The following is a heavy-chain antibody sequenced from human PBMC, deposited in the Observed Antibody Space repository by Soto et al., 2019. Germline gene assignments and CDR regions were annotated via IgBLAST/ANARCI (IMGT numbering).Heavy chain of an antibody. CDR1: GFTFSTYA. CDR2: ISYDGSND. V-gene: IGHV3-30-3*01. D-gene: IGHD5-18*01. CDR3: ARDSYSYGYLSSPIA. Sequence: GGSLRLSCAASGFTFSTYAMHWVRQAPGKGLEWVAVISYDGSNDYYAASVKGRFTLSRDNSNNTLYLHMNSLRPEDTAVYYCARDSYSYGYLSSPIAWGQGTLVTVPQ. J-gene: IGHJ5*02.